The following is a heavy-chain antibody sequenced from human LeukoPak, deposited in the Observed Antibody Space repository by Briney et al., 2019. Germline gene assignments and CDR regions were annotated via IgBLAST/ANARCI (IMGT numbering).Heavy chain of an antibody. D-gene: IGHD3-22*01. J-gene: IGHJ6*02. V-gene: IGHV1-18*01. CDR2: ISAYDGNT. CDR1: GYTFTSYG. CDR3: ARYDSSGYYYYGMGV. Sequence: GSVKVSCKASGYTFTSYGISWVRQAPGQGLEWMGWISAYDGNTNYAQKLQGRVTMTTDTSTSTAYMELRSLRSDDTAVYYCARYDSSGYYYYGMGVWGQGTTVTASS.